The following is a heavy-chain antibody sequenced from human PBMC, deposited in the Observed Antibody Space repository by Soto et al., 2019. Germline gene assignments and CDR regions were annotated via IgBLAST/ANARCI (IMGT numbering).Heavy chain of an antibody. CDR2: IYYSGST. D-gene: IGHD2-2*01. CDR1: GGSITTASYY. CDR3: ARQRYCSSTSCYALFDP. V-gene: IGHV4-39*01. J-gene: IGHJ5*02. Sequence: SETLSLTCTVSGGSITTASYYWGWIRHPPGKGLEWIGSIYYSGSTYYNPSLTSRLTISIDTSKNQFSLKLSSVTAADTAMYYCARQRYCSSTSCYALFDPWGQGTLVTVSS.